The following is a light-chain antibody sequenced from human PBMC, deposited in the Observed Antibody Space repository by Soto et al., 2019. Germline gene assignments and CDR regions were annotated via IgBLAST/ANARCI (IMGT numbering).Light chain of an antibody. CDR3: TSYTTSSTHWV. CDR2: EVS. Sequence: QSALTQPASVSGSPGQSITISCTGTSIDVGSYNYVSWYQQHPGKAPKLMIYEVSNRPSGVSSRFSGSKSGNTASLTISGLQAEDEADYYCTSYTTSSTHWVFGGGTKLTVL. V-gene: IGLV2-14*01. CDR1: SIDVGSYNY. J-gene: IGLJ3*02.